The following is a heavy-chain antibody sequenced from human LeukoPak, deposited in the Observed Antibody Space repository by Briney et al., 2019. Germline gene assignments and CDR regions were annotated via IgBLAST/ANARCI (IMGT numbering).Heavy chain of an antibody. CDR2: IYPRDGST. CDR1: GYTFTGNY. V-gene: IGHV1-46*01. CDR3: ARDQEGFDY. Sequence: ASVKVSCKASGYTFTGNYIHWVRQAPGQGLVWMGMIYPRDGSTSYAQKFQGRVTVTRDTSTSTVHMELSGLRSEDTAVYYCARDQEGFDYWGQGTLVIVSS. J-gene: IGHJ4*02.